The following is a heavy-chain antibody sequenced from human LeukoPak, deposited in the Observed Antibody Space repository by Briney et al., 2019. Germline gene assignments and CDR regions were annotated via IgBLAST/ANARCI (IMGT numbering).Heavy chain of an antibody. D-gene: IGHD6-19*01. CDR3: ARVVGVAWSERRPGYFYMDV. V-gene: IGHV3-48*03. CDR2: ISSSGSTI. CDR1: GFTFSSYE. Sequence: GGSLRLSCAASGFTFSSYEMNWVRQAPGKGLEWVSYISSSGSTIYYADSVKGRFTISRDNAKNSLYLQMNSLRAEDTAVYYCARVVGVAWSERRPGYFYMDVWGKGTTVTVSS. J-gene: IGHJ6*03.